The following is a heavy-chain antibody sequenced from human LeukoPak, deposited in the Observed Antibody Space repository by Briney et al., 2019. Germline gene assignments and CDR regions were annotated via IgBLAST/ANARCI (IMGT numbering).Heavy chain of an antibody. CDR2: ISYDGSNK. CDR1: GFTFSSYA. V-gene: IGHV3-30-3*01. CDR3: TTDKIYRAKRGYSYEP. J-gene: IGHJ5*02. D-gene: IGHD5-18*01. Sequence: GRSLRLSCAASGFTFSSYAMHWVRQAPGKGLEWVAVISYDGSNKYYADSVKGRFTISRDNSKNTLYLQMNSLKTEDTAVYYCTTDKIYRAKRGYSYEPWGQGTLVTVSS.